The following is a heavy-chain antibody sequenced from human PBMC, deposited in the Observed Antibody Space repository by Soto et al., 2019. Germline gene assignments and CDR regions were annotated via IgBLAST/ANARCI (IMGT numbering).Heavy chain of an antibody. Sequence: SQTLSLTCTVSGGSISSGDYYWSWIRQPPGKGLEWIGYIYYSGSTYYNPSLKSRVTISVDTSKNQFSLKLSSVTAAETAVYYCARWEVVVVPAAIPGAFDIWGQGTMVTVSS. V-gene: IGHV4-30-4*01. CDR3: ARWEVVVVPAAIPGAFDI. J-gene: IGHJ3*02. D-gene: IGHD2-2*01. CDR1: GGSISSGDYY. CDR2: IYYSGST.